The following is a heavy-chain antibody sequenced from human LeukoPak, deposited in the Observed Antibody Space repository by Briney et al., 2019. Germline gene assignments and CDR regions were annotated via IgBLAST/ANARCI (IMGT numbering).Heavy chain of an antibody. D-gene: IGHD3-9*01. CDR2: FYSGGDT. CDR3: ARTYFDWYYYYGMDV. CDR1: GFTVSSNH. V-gene: IGHV3-53*01. Sequence: GGSLRLSCAVSGFTVSSNHMSWVRQAPGKGLEWVSVFYSGGDTHYADSVKGRFTISRDNSKNTLYLQMNSLRAEDTAVYYCARTYFDWYYYYGMDVWGQGTTVTVSS. J-gene: IGHJ6*02.